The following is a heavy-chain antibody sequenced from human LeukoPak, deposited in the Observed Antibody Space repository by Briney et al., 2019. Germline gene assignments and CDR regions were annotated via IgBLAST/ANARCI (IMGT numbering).Heavy chain of an antibody. V-gene: IGHV4-61*02. CDR1: GGSISSGSYY. CDR2: IYTSGST. J-gene: IGHJ4*02. Sequence: SETLSLTCTVFGGSISSGSYYWSWIRQPAGKGLEWIGRIYTSGSTNYNPSLKGRVTISVDTSKNQFSLKLSSVTAADTAVYYCARGLGFYCSSTSCYVGALDYWGQGTLVTVSS. D-gene: IGHD2-2*01. CDR3: ARGLGFYCSSTSCYVGALDY.